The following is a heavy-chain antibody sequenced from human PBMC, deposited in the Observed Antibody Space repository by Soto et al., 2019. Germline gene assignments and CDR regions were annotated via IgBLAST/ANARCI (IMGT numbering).Heavy chain of an antibody. CDR1: GFTFSSYA. Sequence: PGGSLRLSCAASGFTFSSYAMSWVRQAPGKGLEWVSAISGSGGSTYYADSVKGRFTISRDNSKNTLYLQMNSLRAEDTAVYYCAKVTSGLSWGYYYYYGMDVWGQGTTVTVSS. CDR3: AKVTSGLSWGYYYYYGMDV. V-gene: IGHV3-23*01. J-gene: IGHJ6*02. D-gene: IGHD3-16*01. CDR2: ISGSGGST.